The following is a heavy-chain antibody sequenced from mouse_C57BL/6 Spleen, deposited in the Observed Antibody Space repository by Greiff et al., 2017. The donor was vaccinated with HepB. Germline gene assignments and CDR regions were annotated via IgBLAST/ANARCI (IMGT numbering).Heavy chain of an antibody. V-gene: IGHV1-61*01. J-gene: IGHJ3*01. CDR3: ARSGYSNRAWFAY. Sequence: VQLQQPGAELVRPGSSVKLSCKASGYTFTSYWMDWVKQRPGQGLEWIGNIYPSDSETHYNQKFKDKATLTVDKSSSTAYMQLSSLTSEDSAVYYCARSGYSNRAWFAYWGQGTLVTVSA. CDR2: IYPSDSET. CDR1: GYTFTSYW. D-gene: IGHD2-5*01.